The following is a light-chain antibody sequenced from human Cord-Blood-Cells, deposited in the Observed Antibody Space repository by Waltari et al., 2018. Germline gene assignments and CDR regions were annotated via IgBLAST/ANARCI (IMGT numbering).Light chain of an antibody. CDR1: SLRSYY. CDR3: NSRDSSGNPAV. Sequence: SSELTQDPAVSVALGQTVRITCQGDSLRSYYASWYQQKPGQAPVLVVYGKNNRYSGIPDRFSGASSGNTASLTITGAQAEEEADYYCNSRDSSGNPAVFGGGTQLTVL. V-gene: IGLV3-19*01. CDR2: GKN. J-gene: IGLJ7*01.